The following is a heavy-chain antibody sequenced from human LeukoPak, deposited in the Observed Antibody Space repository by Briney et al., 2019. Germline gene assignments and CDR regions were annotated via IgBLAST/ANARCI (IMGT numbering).Heavy chain of an antibody. Sequence: PGGSLRLSCAASGFTFSSYAMSWVRQAPGKGLEWMGGFDPEDGETIYAQKFQGRVTMTEDTSTDTAYMELSSLRSEDTAVYYCATDGMVRGVIIPFDYWGQGTLVTVSS. CDR3: ATDGMVRGVIIPFDY. CDR2: FDPEDGET. J-gene: IGHJ4*02. D-gene: IGHD3-10*01. V-gene: IGHV1-24*01. CDR1: GFTFSSYA.